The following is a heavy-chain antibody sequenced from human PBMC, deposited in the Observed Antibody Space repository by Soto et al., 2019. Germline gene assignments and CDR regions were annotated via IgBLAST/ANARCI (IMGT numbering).Heavy chain of an antibody. CDR3: ARAPYDSSGYVDY. CDR2: ISSSSRYI. CDR1: GFTFSSYS. Sequence: GGSLRLSCAASGFTFSSYSMNWGRQAPGKELELVSSISSSSRYIYYADSVKGRFTISRDNAKNSLYLQMNSLRAEDTAVYYCARAPYDSSGYVDYWGQGTLVTVSS. V-gene: IGHV3-21*01. D-gene: IGHD3-22*01. J-gene: IGHJ4*02.